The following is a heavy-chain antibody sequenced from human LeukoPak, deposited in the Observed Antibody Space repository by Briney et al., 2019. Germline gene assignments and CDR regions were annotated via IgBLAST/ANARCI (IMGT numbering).Heavy chain of an antibody. J-gene: IGHJ5*02. Sequence: SETLSLTCTVSGDSISSGDYYWSWIRQPAGKGLEWIGRISSSGSTNYNPSLKSRVTMSVDTSKNQFSLKLSSVTAADTAVYYCARGVYYYDSSGYYVGTHDPWGQGTLVTVSS. D-gene: IGHD3-22*01. CDR2: ISSSGST. V-gene: IGHV4-61*02. CDR3: ARGVYYYDSSGYYVGTHDP. CDR1: GDSISSGDYY.